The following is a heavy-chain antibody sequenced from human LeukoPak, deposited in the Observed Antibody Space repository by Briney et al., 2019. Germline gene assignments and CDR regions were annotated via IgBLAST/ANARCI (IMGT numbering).Heavy chain of an antibody. Sequence: SETLSLTCAVYGGSFSGYYWSWIRQPPGKGLEWIGEISHSGSTNYNPSLKSRVTISVDTSKNQFSLKLSSVTAADTAVYYCARVPRGPGFAASSWFRYYFDYWGQGTLVTVSS. CDR3: ARVPRGPGFAASSWFRYYFDY. J-gene: IGHJ4*02. D-gene: IGHD6-13*01. CDR1: GGSFSGYY. CDR2: ISHSGST. V-gene: IGHV4-34*01.